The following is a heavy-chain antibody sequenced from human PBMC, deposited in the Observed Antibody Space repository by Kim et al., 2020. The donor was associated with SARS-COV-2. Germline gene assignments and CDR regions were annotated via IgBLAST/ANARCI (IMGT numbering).Heavy chain of an antibody. Sequence: GGSLRLSCAASGFTFSSYSMNWVRQAPGKGLEWVSSISSSSSYIYYADSVKGRFTISRDNAKNSLYLQMNSLRAEDTAVYYCARVLYDSSGYYPPDAFLIWGQGTLVTVSS. D-gene: IGHD3-22*01. CDR3: ARVLYDSSGYYPPDAFLI. CDR2: ISSSSSYI. J-gene: IGHJ4*02. V-gene: IGHV3-21*01. CDR1: GFTFSSYS.